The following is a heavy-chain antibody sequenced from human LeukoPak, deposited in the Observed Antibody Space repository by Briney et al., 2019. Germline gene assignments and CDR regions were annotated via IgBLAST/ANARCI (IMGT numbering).Heavy chain of an antibody. Sequence: QPGRSLRLSCTASGFTFGDYAMSWFRQAPGKGLEWVGFIRSKAYGGTTEYAASVKGRFTISRDDSKSIAYLQMNSLKTEDTAVYYCTRGGNREVDYFDYWGQGTLVTVSS. J-gene: IGHJ4*02. CDR1: GFTFGDYA. CDR2: IRSKAYGGTT. V-gene: IGHV3-49*03. CDR3: TRGGNREVDYFDY. D-gene: IGHD4-23*01.